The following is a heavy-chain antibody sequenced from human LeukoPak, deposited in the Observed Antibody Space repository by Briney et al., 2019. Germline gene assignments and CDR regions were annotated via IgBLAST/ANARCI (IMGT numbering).Heavy chain of an antibody. D-gene: IGHD6-13*01. CDR3: ASDSSSWTLDAFDI. J-gene: IGHJ3*02. CDR1: GGTFSSYA. CDR2: IIPIFGTA. Sequence: ASVKVSCKASGGTFSSYAISWVRQAPGQGLEWMGGIIPIFGTANYAQKFQGRVTITTDESTSTAYMELSSLRSEDTAVYYCASDSSSWTLDAFDIWGQGTMVTVSS. V-gene: IGHV1-69*05.